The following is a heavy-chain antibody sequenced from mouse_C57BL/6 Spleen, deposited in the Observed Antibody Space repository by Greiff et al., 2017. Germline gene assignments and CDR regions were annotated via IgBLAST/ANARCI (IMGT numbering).Heavy chain of an antibody. CDR2: IRSKSNNYAT. CDR3: VRLLYDYGYFDV. Sequence: EVQLVESGGGLVQPKGSLKLSCAASGFSFNTYAMNWVRQAPGKGLEWVARIRSKSNNYATYYADSVKDRFTISRDDSESMLYLQMNNLKTEDTAMYYCVRLLYDYGYFDVWGTGTTVTVSS. D-gene: IGHD2-3*01. V-gene: IGHV10-1*01. J-gene: IGHJ1*03. CDR1: GFSFNTYA.